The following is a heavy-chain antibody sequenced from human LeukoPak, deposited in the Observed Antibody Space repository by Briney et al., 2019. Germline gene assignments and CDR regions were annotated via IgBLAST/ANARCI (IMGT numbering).Heavy chain of an antibody. D-gene: IGHD6-19*01. CDR2: IYYSGST. J-gene: IGHJ5*02. Sequence: SETLSLTCTVSGGSISSYYWSWIRQPPGKGLEWIGYIYYSGSTNYNPSLKSRVTISVDTSKNQFSLKLSSVTAADTAVYFCARGTAVAGTWGQGTLVTVSS. CDR1: GGSISSYY. V-gene: IGHV4-59*01. CDR3: ARGTAVAGT.